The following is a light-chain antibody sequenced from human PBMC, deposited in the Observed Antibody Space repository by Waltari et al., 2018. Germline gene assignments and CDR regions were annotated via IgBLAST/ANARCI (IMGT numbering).Light chain of an antibody. J-gene: IGLJ3*02. CDR1: NSNIGGNS. V-gene: IGLV1-44*01. CDR3: AVWDDSLGGV. CDR2: NDN. Sequence: QSVLTQPPSVSGTPGQRVTISCSGSNSNIGGNSVNWYPKLPGTAPKLLIYNDNQGPSGVPDRFSASKSGTSASLAITGLQAEDGADYYCAVWDDSLGGVFGGGTKLTVL.